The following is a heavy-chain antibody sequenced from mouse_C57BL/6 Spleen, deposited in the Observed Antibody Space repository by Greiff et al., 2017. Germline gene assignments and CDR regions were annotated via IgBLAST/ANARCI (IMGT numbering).Heavy chain of an antibody. CDR2: ISNGGGST. Sequence: EVQVVESGGGLVQPGGSLKLSCAASGFTFSDYYMYWVRQTPEKRLEWVAYISNGGGSTYYPDTVKGRFTISRDNAKNTLYLQMSRLKSEDTAMYYCARQKASYYSNYYAMDYWGQGTSVTVSS. D-gene: IGHD2-5*01. CDR1: GFTFSDYY. V-gene: IGHV5-12*01. CDR3: ARQKASYYSNYYAMDY. J-gene: IGHJ4*01.